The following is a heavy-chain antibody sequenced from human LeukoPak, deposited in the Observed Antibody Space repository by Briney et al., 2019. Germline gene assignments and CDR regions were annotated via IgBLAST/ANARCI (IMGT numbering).Heavy chain of an antibody. Sequence: PGGSLRLSCAASEFTFSSYSMNWVRQAPGKGLEWVSSISSSSNYIYYANSMKGRFAISRDNAKNSLYLQMNSLRAEDTAMYYCARGSDYYDSSGHYQDAFDIWGQGTMVTVSS. CDR1: EFTFSSYS. D-gene: IGHD3-22*01. CDR2: ISSSSNYI. CDR3: ARGSDYYDSSGHYQDAFDI. V-gene: IGHV3-21*01. J-gene: IGHJ3*02.